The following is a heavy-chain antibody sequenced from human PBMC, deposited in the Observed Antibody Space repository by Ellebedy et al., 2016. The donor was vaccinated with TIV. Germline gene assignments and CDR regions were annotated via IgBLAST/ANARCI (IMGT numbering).Heavy chain of an antibody. Sequence: ASVKVSCXASGYTFTSYGISWVRQAPGQGLEWMGWISAYNGNTNYAQKLQGRVTMTTDTSTSTAYMELRSLRSDDTAVYYCAATLTGTWYGSWFNPWGQGTLVTVSS. D-gene: IGHD6-13*01. CDR3: AATLTGTWYGSWFNP. V-gene: IGHV1-18*01. J-gene: IGHJ5*02. CDR2: ISAYNGNT. CDR1: GYTFTSYG.